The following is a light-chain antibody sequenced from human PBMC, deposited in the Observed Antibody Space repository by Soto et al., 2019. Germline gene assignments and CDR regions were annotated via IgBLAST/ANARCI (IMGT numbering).Light chain of an antibody. Sequence: QSALTQPRSVSGSPGQSVTISCTGTSSDVGGYNYVSWYQQHPGKAPKLMIYDVGKRPSGVPDRFSGSKSGTSASLAISGLQSEDEADYYCAAWDDNLAGWVFGGGTKLTVL. V-gene: IGLV2-11*01. CDR2: DVG. J-gene: IGLJ3*02. CDR3: AAWDDNLAGWV. CDR1: SSDVGGYNY.